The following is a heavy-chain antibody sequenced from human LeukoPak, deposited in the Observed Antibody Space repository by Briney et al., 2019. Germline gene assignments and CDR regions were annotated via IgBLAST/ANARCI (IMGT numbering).Heavy chain of an antibody. V-gene: IGHV3-7*01. J-gene: IGHJ3*02. CDR3: ARTDAFDI. CDR2: IKEDGSEK. CDR1: GFTFSDLW. Sequence: GGSLRLSCAASGFTFSDLWMSWVRQAPGQGLEWVANIKEDGSEKYYVDPVKGRFTISRDNAKNSLYLQMNSLRAEDTAVYYCARTDAFDIWGQGTMVTVSS.